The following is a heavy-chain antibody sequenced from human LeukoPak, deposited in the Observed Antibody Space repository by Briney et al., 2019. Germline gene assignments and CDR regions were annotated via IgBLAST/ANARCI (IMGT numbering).Heavy chain of an antibody. J-gene: IGHJ6*03. D-gene: IGHD2-2*01. CDR1: GFKFDDYG. CDR2: TNWDGLST. CDR3: GRVFCSTTSCYDYYDYYMDV. V-gene: IGHV3-20*04. Sequence: PGGSPRLSCAASGFKFDDYGMAWVRHVPGKGLEWVSGTNWDGLSTGYADSVKGRFTISRDNVKNFVYLDMNSLRVEDTALYFCGRVFCSTTSCYDYYDYYMDVWGKGATVTVSS.